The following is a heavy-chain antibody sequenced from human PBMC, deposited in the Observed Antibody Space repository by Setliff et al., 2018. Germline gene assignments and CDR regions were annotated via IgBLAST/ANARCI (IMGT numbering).Heavy chain of an antibody. V-gene: IGHV3-30*18. CDR3: AKDNEWDWEYFDY. J-gene: IGHJ4*02. D-gene: IGHD1-26*01. CDR2: ISYDGSNK. Sequence: PGGSLRLSCAASGFTFSSYGMHWVRQAPGKGLEWVAVISYDGSNKYYADSVKGRFTISRDNSKNTLYLQMNSLRAEDTAVYYCAKDNEWDWEYFDYWGQGQWSPSPQ. CDR1: GFTFSSYG.